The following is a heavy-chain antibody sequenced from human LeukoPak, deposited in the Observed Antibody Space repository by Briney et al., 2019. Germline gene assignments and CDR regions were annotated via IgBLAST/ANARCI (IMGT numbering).Heavy chain of an antibody. CDR1: GYSFTNYW. CDR2: IDPSDSYT. J-gene: IGHJ4*02. V-gene: IGHV5-10-1*01. Sequence: GESLKISCKGSGYSFTNYWISWVRQMPGKGLEWMGRIDPSDSYTNYSPSFQGHVTISADKSISTAYLQWSSLKASDTAMYYRARWVAAAGKIDYWGQGTLVTVSS. CDR3: ARWVAAAGKIDY. D-gene: IGHD6-13*01.